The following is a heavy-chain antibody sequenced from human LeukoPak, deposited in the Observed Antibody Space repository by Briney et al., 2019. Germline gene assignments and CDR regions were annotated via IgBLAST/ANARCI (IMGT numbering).Heavy chain of an antibody. CDR1: EFTFSTYW. J-gene: IGHJ6*03. D-gene: IGHD1-26*01. CDR2: INSDGSST. Sequence: GGSLRLSCAASEFTFSTYWMHWVRQAPGKGLVWVSRINSDGSSTNYADSVKGRFTISRDNAKNTLYLQMNSLSTEDTAVYYCARGATSYMDVWGKGTTVTVSS. V-gene: IGHV3-74*01. CDR3: ARGATSYMDV.